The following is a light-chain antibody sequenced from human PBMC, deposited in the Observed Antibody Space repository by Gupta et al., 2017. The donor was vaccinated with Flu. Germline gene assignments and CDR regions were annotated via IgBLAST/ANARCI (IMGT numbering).Light chain of an antibody. Sequence: SALPPAASVSGPPGQSITISCTGTSSDIGGYNYVSWYQHHPGKAPKLMIFEVSNRPSGVSTRFSGSKSGNTASLTISGLQAEDEADYYCSSYKNTNTLGLFGGGTKLTVL. CDR1: SSDIGGYNY. CDR3: SSYKNTNTLGL. V-gene: IGLV2-14*01. CDR2: EVS. J-gene: IGLJ3*02.